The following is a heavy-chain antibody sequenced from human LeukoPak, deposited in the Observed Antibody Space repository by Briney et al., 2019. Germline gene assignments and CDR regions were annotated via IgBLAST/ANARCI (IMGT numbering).Heavy chain of an antibody. CDR3: ARQYYYDSSGYSSDAFDI. J-gene: IGHJ3*02. CDR2: IYYSGST. V-gene: IGHV4-59*08. CDR1: GGSISSYY. Sequence: SETLSLTCTVSGGSISSYYWSWIRQPPGKGLEWIGYIYYSGSTNYNPSLKSRVTISVDTSKNQFSLKLSSVTAADTAVYYRARQYYYDSSGYSSDAFDIWGQGTMVTVSS. D-gene: IGHD3-22*01.